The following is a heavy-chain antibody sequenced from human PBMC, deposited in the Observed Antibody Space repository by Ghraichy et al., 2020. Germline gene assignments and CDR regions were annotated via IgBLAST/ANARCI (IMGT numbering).Heavy chain of an antibody. CDR2: ISGSGGST. Sequence: GGSLRLSCAASGFTFSSYAMSWVRQAPGKGLEWVSAISGSGGSTYYADSVKGRFTISRDNSKNTLYLQMNSLRAEDTAVYYCAKYGAITMIVVVIYFDYWGQGTLVTVSS. CDR3: AKYGAITMIVVVIYFDY. CDR1: GFTFSSYA. J-gene: IGHJ4*02. D-gene: IGHD3-22*01. V-gene: IGHV3-23*01.